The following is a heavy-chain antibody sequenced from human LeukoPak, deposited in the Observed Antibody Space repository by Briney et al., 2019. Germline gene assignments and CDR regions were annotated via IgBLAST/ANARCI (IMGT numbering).Heavy chain of an antibody. V-gene: IGHV3-7*01. D-gene: IGHD2-2*01. CDR1: GFTFSNYW. J-gene: IGHJ4*02. CDR2: IRQDGGEK. Sequence: GGSLRLSCAASGFTFSNYWMSWVRQAPGMGLEWVANIRQDGGEKNYVDSVKGRFTISRDNAKNLLYLQMNSLRAEDTAVYYCARYCSIRCPEYYLDYWGQGALVTVSS. CDR3: ARYCSIRCPEYYLDY.